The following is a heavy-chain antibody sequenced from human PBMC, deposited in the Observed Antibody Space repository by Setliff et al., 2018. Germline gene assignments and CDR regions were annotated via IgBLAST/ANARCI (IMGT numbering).Heavy chain of an antibody. J-gene: IGHJ3*02. CDR2: INPSGGLT. CDR3: ARDRYYNSWSGTSITAPHDAFDI. Sequence: AASVKVSCKASGYTLTNYYMHWVRQAPGQGLEWIGIINPSGGLTRYAQKFQGRVTMTRDTSTSTVYMEVSSLRSEDTAVYYCARDRYYNSWSGTSITAPHDAFDIWGQGTMVTVSS. D-gene: IGHD3-3*01. CDR1: GYTLTNYY. V-gene: IGHV1-46*03.